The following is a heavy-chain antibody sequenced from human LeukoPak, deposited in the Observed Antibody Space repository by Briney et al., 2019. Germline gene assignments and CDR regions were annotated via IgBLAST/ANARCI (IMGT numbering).Heavy chain of an antibody. CDR2: IYHTGST. CDR1: GYTISSGYY. V-gene: IGHV4-38-2*01. CDR3: AGAGWILTSGLDY. D-gene: IGHD3-10*01. J-gene: IGHJ4*02. Sequence: PSETLSLTCDVSGYTISSGYYWGWIRQPPGKGLEWIGTIYHTGSTYYNPSLKSRVAISVDTSKNQFSLRLNSVTAEDTAMYYCAGAGWILTSGLDYWGQGTLVTVSS.